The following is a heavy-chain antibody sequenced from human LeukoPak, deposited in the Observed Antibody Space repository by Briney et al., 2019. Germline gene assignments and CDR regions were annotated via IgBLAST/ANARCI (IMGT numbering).Heavy chain of an antibody. CDR3: ARGGYCSGGSCYSVAFDI. CDR2: MNPNSGNT. D-gene: IGHD2-15*01. CDR1: GYTFTSYD. V-gene: IGHV1-8*01. Sequence: ASVKVSCKASGYTFTSYDINWVRQATGQGLEWMGWMNPNSGNTGYAQKFQGRVTMTRNTSISTAYMELSSLRSEDTAVYYCARGGYCSGGSCYSVAFDIWGQGTMVTVSS. J-gene: IGHJ3*02.